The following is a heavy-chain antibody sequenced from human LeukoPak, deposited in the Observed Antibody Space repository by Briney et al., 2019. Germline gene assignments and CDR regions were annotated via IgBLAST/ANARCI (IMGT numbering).Heavy chain of an antibody. V-gene: IGHV4-39*01. CDR2: IYYSGTT. CDR1: GGSISSNNYY. D-gene: IGHD3-3*01. J-gene: IGHJ4*02. Sequence: SETLSLTCTVSGGSISSNNYYWDWIRQPPGRGLEWIASIYYSGTTFYNPPLRSLVTISIDTSKNQFSLKMNSVTAADTAVYYCARRRYDFSPDYWGRGTLVTVSS. CDR3: ARRRYDFSPDY.